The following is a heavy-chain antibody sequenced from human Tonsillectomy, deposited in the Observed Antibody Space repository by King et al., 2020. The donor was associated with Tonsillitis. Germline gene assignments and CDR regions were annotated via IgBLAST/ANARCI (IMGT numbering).Heavy chain of an antibody. Sequence: QLQESGPGLVKPSQTLSLTCTVSGGSISSGDYYWSWIRQPPGKGLEWIGYIYYSGSTYYNPSLKSRVTISVDTSKNQFSLKLSSVTAADMAVYYCARDPWVRGVIIAFDIWGQGTMVTVSS. V-gene: IGHV4-30-4*01. CDR1: GGSISSGDYY. D-gene: IGHD3-10*01. CDR3: ARDPWVRGVIIAFDI. J-gene: IGHJ3*02. CDR2: IYYSGST.